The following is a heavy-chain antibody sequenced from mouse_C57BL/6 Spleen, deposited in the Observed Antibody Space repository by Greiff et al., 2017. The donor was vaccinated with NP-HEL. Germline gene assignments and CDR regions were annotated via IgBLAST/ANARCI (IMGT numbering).Heavy chain of an antibody. Sequence: QVQLQQPGAELVRPGSSVKLSCKASGYTFPSYWMDWVKQRPGQGLEWIGNIYPSDSETHYNQKFKDKATLTVDKSSSTAYMQRSSLTSEDSAVYYCAIDSSGYGFAYWGQGTLVTVSA. D-gene: IGHD3-2*02. CDR2: IYPSDSET. CDR3: AIDSSGYGFAY. V-gene: IGHV1-61*01. CDR1: GYTFPSYW. J-gene: IGHJ3*01.